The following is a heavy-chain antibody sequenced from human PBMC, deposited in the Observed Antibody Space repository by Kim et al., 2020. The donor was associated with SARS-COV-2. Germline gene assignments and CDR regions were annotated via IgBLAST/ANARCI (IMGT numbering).Heavy chain of an antibody. CDR2: IYYSGST. CDR3: ARDRTNFPYYYYGMDI. Sequence: SETLSLTCTVSGGSISSGGYYWSWIRQHPGKGLEWIGYIYYSGSTYYNPSLKSRVTISVDTSKNQFSLKLSSVTAADTAVYYCARDRTNFPYYYYGMDIWGQGTTVTVSS. J-gene: IGHJ6*02. CDR1: GGSISSGGYY. V-gene: IGHV4-31*03.